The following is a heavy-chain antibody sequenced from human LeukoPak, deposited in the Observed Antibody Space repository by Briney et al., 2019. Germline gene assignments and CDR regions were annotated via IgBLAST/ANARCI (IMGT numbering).Heavy chain of an antibody. Sequence: PSETLSLTCDVSGGSITSLTWWSWVRQAPGKGLEWIGEIFHSGSTNYNPSLKSRVTISVDKPKNQFSLKLTSVTAADTAVYFCARWRDGYIYRGLDVWGQGILVIVSS. D-gene: IGHD5-24*01. CDR1: GGSITSLTW. CDR3: ARWRDGYIYRGLDV. J-gene: IGHJ4*02. V-gene: IGHV4-4*02. CDR2: IFHSGST.